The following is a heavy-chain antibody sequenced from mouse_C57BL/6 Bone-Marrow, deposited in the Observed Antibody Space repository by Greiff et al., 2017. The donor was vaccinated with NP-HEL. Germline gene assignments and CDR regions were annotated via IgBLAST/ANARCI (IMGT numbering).Heavy chain of an antibody. CDR3: ARNFNYYGSKVAY. CDR1: GFSLTSYG. V-gene: IGHV2-2*01. CDR2: IWSGGST. D-gene: IGHD1-1*01. J-gene: IGHJ3*01. Sequence: VMLVESGPGLVQPSQSLSITCTVSGFSLTSYGVHWVRQSPGKGLEWLGVIWSGGSTDYNAAFISRLSISKDNSKSQVFFKMNSLQADDTAIYYCARNFNYYGSKVAYWGQGTLVTVSA.